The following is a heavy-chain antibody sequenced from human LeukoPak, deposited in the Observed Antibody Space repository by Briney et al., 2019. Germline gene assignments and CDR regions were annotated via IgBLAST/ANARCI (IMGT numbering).Heavy chain of an antibody. D-gene: IGHD5-24*01. J-gene: IGHJ6*03. CDR1: GYTFTGYY. Sequence: ASVKVSCKASGYTFTGYYMHWVRQAPGQGLAWMGWINPNSGGTNYAQKFQGRVTMTRDTSISTAYMELSRLRSDDTAVYYCASEPKLRRPYYYYYMDVWGKGTTVTVSS. V-gene: IGHV1-2*02. CDR2: INPNSGGT. CDR3: ASEPKLRRPYYYYYMDV.